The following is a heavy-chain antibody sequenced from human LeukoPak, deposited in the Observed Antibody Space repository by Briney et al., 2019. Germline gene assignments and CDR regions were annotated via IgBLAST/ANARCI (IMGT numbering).Heavy chain of an antibody. J-gene: IGHJ4*02. CDR2: FAPEDGET. CDR1: GYTFTSYY. Sequence: ASVKVSCKASGYTFTSYYMHWVRQAPGKWLEWMGGFAPEDGETIYAQKFQGRVTMTEDTSTDTAYMELSSLRSEDTAVYYCATVSAAAGKRGYYFDYWGQGTLVTVSS. D-gene: IGHD6-13*01. CDR3: ATVSAAAGKRGYYFDY. V-gene: IGHV1-24*01.